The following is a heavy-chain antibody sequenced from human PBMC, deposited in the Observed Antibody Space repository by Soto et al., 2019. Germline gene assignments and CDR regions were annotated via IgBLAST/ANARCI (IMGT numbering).Heavy chain of an antibody. Sequence: SETLSLTCTVSGGSISSSNYYWGWIRQPPGKGLEWIGSIYYSGSTYYNPSLKSRVTISVDTSKNQFSLKLSSVTAADTAVYYCARVGRGYTYGEIDSWGQGTLVTVS. J-gene: IGHJ4*02. CDR3: ARVGRGYTYGEIDS. D-gene: IGHD5-18*01. V-gene: IGHV4-39*01. CDR2: IYYSGST. CDR1: GGSISSSNYY.